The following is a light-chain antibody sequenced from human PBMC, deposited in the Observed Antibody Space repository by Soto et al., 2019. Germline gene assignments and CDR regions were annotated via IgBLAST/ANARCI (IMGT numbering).Light chain of an antibody. Sequence: EIVMTQSPATLSVSPGPGATLSCRASQPISRNLAWYQQKPGQAPRLLSYGASTRATDIPGRFSGSGSGTEFTLTSSSLQSEDFAIYFCQQYNTWPRTFGTGTKVDIK. V-gene: IGKV3-15*01. J-gene: IGKJ1*01. CDR3: QQYNTWPRT. CDR1: QPISRN. CDR2: GAS.